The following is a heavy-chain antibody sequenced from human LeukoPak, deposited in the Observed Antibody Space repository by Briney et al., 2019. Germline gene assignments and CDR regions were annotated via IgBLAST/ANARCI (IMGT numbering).Heavy chain of an antibody. CDR3: ARDWYSSSWCPPYYYYYYGMDV. V-gene: IGHV1-2*06. J-gene: IGHJ6*02. Sequence: ASVTVSCKASGYTFTGYYMHWVRQAPGQGLEWMGRINPNSGGTNYAQKFQGRVTMTRDTSISTAYMELSRLRSDDTAVYYCARDWYSSSWCPPYYYYYYGMDVWGQGTTVTVSS. CDR2: INPNSGGT. CDR1: GYTFTGYY. D-gene: IGHD6-13*01.